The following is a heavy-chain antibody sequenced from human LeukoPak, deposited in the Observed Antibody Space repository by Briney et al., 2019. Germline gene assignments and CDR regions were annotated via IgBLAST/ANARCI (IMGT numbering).Heavy chain of an antibody. CDR1: GGSISSYY. V-gene: IGHV4-59*08. CDR3: ARWYSSSWYFSAFDI. Sequence: PSETLSLTCTVSGGSISSYYWSWIRQPPGKGLEWIGYIYYSGSTNYNPSLKSRVTISVDTSKNQFSLKLSSVTAADTAVYYCARWYSSSWYFSAFDICGQGTMVTVSS. D-gene: IGHD6-13*01. CDR2: IYYSGST. J-gene: IGHJ3*02.